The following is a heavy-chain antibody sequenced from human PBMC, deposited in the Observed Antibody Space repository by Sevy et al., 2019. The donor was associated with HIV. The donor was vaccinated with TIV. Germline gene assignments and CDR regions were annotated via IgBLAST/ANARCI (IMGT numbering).Heavy chain of an antibody. Sequence: GGSLRLSCATSGFTFSSYSMHWVRQAPGKGLEWVATISYDGINKHYADSVKGRFTISRDNFKNSLSLKMNSLRAEDTAVYFCALERLSGDVAEYFQNWGQGTLVTVSS. J-gene: IGHJ1*01. D-gene: IGHD1-1*01. V-gene: IGHV3-30-3*01. CDR3: ALERLSGDVAEYFQN. CDR1: GFTFSSYS. CDR2: ISYDGINK.